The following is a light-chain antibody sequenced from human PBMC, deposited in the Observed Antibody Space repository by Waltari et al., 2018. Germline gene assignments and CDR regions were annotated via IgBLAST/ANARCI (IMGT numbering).Light chain of an antibody. CDR1: QSARTD. J-gene: IGKJ4*01. V-gene: IGKV3-20*01. CDR2: GIS. Sequence: EVVLTQSPGTLSLTQGERATLSCRASQSARTDLAWYQQKPGQAPRLLIFGISRRATNIPDRFSGSGSGTDFTLTISRLEPEDFAVYYCQHYSNLPLTFGGGTKVEIK. CDR3: QHYSNLPLT.